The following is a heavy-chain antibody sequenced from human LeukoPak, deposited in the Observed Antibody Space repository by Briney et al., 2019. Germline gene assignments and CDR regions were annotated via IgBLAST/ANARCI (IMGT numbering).Heavy chain of an antibody. V-gene: IGHV1-18*01. CDR2: ISAYNGNT. D-gene: IGHD6-13*01. CDR3: ARGPRYSSSWYAKMRRGSDP. J-gene: IGHJ5*02. Sequence: ASVKVSCKASGHTFTSYGISWVRQAPGQGLEWMGWISAYNGNTNYAQKLQGRVTMTTDTSTSTAYMELRSLRSDDTAVYYCARGPRYSSSWYAKMRRGSDPWGQGTLVTVSS. CDR1: GHTFTSYG.